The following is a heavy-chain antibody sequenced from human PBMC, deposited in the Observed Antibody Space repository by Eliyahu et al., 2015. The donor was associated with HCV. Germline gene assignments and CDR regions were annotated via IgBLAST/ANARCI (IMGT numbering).Heavy chain of an antibody. Sequence: EVQLVESGGGLVQPGGSLRLSCAASGFTFSIYXMNWVRQAPGKGXEWVSYISSSGSTIYYADSVKGRFTISRDNAKNSLYLQMNSLRAEDTAVYYCARDPSIDPDYYVHDAFDIWGQGTMVTVSS. CDR1: GFTFSIYX. CDR3: ARDPSIDPDYYVHDAFDI. CDR2: ISSSGSTI. V-gene: IGHV3-48*03. J-gene: IGHJ3*02. D-gene: IGHD3-22*01.